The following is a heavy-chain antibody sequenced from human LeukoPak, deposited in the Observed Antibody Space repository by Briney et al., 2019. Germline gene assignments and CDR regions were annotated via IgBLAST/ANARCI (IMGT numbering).Heavy chain of an antibody. CDR2: IYYSGST. Sequence: SETLSLTCTVSGGSISSSSYYWGWFRQPPGKGLEWIGSIYYSGSTYYNPSLKSRVTISVDTSKNQFSLKLSSVTAADTAVYYCARRNSGWYLFDYWGQGTLVTVSS. CDR1: GGSISSSSYY. V-gene: IGHV4-39*01. J-gene: IGHJ4*02. D-gene: IGHD6-19*01. CDR3: ARRNSGWYLFDY.